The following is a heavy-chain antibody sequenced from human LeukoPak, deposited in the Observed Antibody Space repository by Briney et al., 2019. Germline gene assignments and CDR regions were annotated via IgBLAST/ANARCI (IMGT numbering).Heavy chain of an antibody. Sequence: SETLSLTCTVSGGSISSSSYYWGWLRQPPGKGLEWIGSIYYSGSTYYNPSLKSRLTISPDTSKNQFSLKLTSVTAADTAVYYCTREVRSAWASFDPWGQGTLVIVSS. CDR2: IYYSGST. D-gene: IGHD1-26*01. V-gene: IGHV4-39*07. CDR1: GGSISSSSYY. CDR3: TREVRSAWASFDP. J-gene: IGHJ5*02.